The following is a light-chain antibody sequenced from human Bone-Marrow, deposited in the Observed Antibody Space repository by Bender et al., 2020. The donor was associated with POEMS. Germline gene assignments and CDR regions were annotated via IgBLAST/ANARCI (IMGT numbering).Light chain of an antibody. J-gene: IGLJ2*01. V-gene: IGLV2-14*03. CDR2: DVS. CDR1: SSDIGGYNY. Sequence: QSALTQPPSASGSPGQSVTISCTGTSSDIGGYNYVSWYQQHPGKAPKVIIYDVSSRPSGVSNRFSGSKSGNTASLTISGLRAEDDADYYCSSYTSSTTLVVFGGGTKLTVL. CDR3: SSYTSSTTLVV.